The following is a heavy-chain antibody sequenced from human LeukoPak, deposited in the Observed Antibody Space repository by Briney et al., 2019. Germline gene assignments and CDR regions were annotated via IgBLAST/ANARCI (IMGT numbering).Heavy chain of an antibody. CDR1: GFTFDDYG. J-gene: IGHJ5*02. CDR3: AKDMGGSGRNWASNWFDP. D-gene: IGHD1-26*01. V-gene: IGHV3-43*02. CDR2: ISGDGGST. Sequence: GGSLRLSCAASGFTFDDYGMHWVRQAPGKGLEWVSLISGDGGSTYQADSVKGRFTISRDNSKNSLYLQKNSLRTEDTALYYCAKDMGGSGRNWASNWFDPWGQGTLVTVSS.